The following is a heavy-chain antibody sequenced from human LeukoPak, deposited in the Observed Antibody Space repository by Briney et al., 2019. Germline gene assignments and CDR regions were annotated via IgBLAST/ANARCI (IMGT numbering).Heavy chain of an antibody. J-gene: IGHJ4*02. V-gene: IGHV3-7*05. CDR3: ARDFIVSYYDSSGFGY. CDR1: GFTFSSYW. CDR2: IKQDGSEK. Sequence: PGGSLRLSCAASGFTFSSYWMSWVRQAPGKGLEWVANIKQDGSEKYYMDSVKGRFTISRDNAKNSLYLQMNSLRAEDTAVYYCARDFIVSYYDSSGFGYWGQGTLVTVSS. D-gene: IGHD3-22*01.